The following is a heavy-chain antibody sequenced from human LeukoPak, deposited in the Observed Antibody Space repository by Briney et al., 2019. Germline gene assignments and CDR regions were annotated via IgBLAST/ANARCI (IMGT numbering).Heavy chain of an antibody. CDR2: ISYDGSNK. J-gene: IGHJ4*02. Sequence: PGGSLRLSCAASGFTFSTYAMSWVRQAPGKGLEWVAVISYDGSNKYYADSVKGRFTISRDNSKNTLYLQMNSLRAEDTAVYYCARETSSGCIDYWGQGTLVTVSS. CDR1: GFTFSTYA. CDR3: ARETSSGCIDY. V-gene: IGHV3-30-3*01. D-gene: IGHD6-19*01.